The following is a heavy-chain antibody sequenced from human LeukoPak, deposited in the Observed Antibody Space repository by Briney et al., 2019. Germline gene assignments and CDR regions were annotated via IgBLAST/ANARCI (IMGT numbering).Heavy chain of an antibody. D-gene: IGHD6-13*01. V-gene: IGHV1-2*02. CDR1: GYTFTGYY. CDR2: INPNSGGT. J-gene: IGHJ4*02. Sequence: ASVKVSCKASGYTFTGYYMHWVRQAPGQGLEWRGWINPNSGGTNYAQKFQGRVTMTRDTSISTAYMELSRLRSDDTAVYYCARVGIAAAGTDFDYWGQGTLVTVSS. CDR3: ARVGIAAAGTDFDY.